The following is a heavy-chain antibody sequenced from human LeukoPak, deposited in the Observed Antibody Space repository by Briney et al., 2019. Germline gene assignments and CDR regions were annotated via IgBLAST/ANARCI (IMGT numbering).Heavy chain of an antibody. D-gene: IGHD3-22*01. J-gene: IGHJ6*03. CDR2: IYVTGST. CDR3: ARLKYYDSTGYSPGYDMDV. CDR1: GGSIINYY. V-gene: IGHV4-4*07. Sequence: PSETLSLNCTVSGGSIINYYWSWIRQPAGTGLEWVGRIYVTGSTIYNPSLQSRLSMSVDTSKNQFSLRLTSVTAADTAVYYCARLKYYDSTGYSPGYDMDVWGKGITVTVSS.